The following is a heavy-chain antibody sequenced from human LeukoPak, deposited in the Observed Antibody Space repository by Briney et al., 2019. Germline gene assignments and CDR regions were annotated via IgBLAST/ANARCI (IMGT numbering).Heavy chain of an antibody. V-gene: IGHV4-39*01. D-gene: IGHD3-10*01. CDR1: GDSISSGRDY. CDR3: ATSRRDSGYGL. Sequence: SETLSLTCTVSGDSISSGRDYWGWIRQPPGKGLDWIGSIYYSGKTFYSSSLKSRVTISVDTSKNQFSLNLRSVTPADTAVYYCATSRRDSGYGLWGQGTLVTVSS. J-gene: IGHJ5*02. CDR2: IYYSGKT.